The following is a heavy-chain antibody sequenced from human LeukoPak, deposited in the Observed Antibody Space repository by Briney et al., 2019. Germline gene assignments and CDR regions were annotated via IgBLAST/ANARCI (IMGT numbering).Heavy chain of an antibody. V-gene: IGHV3-53*01. Sequence: GGSLRLSCAASGFTVSSNYMSWVRQAPGKGLEWVSLIYTGGSSYYADSVKGRFTISRDTSINTLYLQMNSLRVEDAAAYYCARVTLGFDSRTYYPTTFDYWGQGTQVTVSS. D-gene: IGHD3-22*01. CDR3: ARVTLGFDSRTYYPTTFDY. CDR1: GFTVSSNY. CDR2: IYTGGSS. J-gene: IGHJ4*02.